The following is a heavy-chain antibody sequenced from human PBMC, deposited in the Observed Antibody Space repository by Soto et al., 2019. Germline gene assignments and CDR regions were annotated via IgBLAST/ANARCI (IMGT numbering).Heavy chain of an antibody. CDR2: MYNTGST. Sequence: SETLSLTCTVSGGSICGYYCSWIRQPPGKGLEWIGYMYNTGSTVYNPSFKSRVTISVDTSKNQFSLKLNSVTAADTAVYYCARDLWGYCGTDCYPLDVWGQGTTVTVS. CDR1: GGSICGYY. CDR3: ARDLWGYCGTDCYPLDV. V-gene: IGHV4-59*01. J-gene: IGHJ6*02. D-gene: IGHD2-21*02.